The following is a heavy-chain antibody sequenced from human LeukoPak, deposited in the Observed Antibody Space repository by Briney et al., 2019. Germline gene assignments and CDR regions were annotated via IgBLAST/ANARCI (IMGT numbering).Heavy chain of an antibody. CDR3: AAGYSGYDDIGEAFDY. CDR1: GFTFTSSA. J-gene: IGHJ4*02. V-gene: IGHV1-58*02. D-gene: IGHD5-12*01. Sequence: GTSVKVSCKASGFTFTSSARQWVRQARGQRLEWIGWIVVGSGNTNYAQKFQERVTITRDMSTSTAYMELSSLRSEDTAVYYCAAGYSGYDDIGEAFDYWGQGTLVTVSS. CDR2: IVVGSGNT.